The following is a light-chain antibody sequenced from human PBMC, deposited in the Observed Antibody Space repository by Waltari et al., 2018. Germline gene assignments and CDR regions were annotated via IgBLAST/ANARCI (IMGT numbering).Light chain of an antibody. CDR2: KAS. CDR3: QQYKSFPWT. J-gene: IGKJ1*01. Sequence: DILMTQSPSTLSASVGDRVTITCRASQSIITWLAWYLQRPGKAPKVLIYKASSLESGVPSRFSGSGSGTEFSLTISSLQPDDSATYYCQQYKSFPWTFGQGTKVEIK. V-gene: IGKV1-5*03. CDR1: QSIITW.